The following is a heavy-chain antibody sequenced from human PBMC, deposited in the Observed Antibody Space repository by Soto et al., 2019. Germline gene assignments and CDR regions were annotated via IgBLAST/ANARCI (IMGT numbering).Heavy chain of an antibody. Sequence: GGSLRLSCAASGFTFSSYWMSWVRQAPGKGLEWVANIKQDGSEKYYVDSVKGRFTISRDNAKNSLYLQMNSLRAEDTAVYYCARDGIMITFGGVIVHYYYYYYMDVWGKGTTVTVSS. CDR2: IKQDGSEK. J-gene: IGHJ6*03. D-gene: IGHD3-16*02. CDR1: GFTFSSYW. V-gene: IGHV3-7*01. CDR3: ARDGIMITFGGVIVHYYYYYYMDV.